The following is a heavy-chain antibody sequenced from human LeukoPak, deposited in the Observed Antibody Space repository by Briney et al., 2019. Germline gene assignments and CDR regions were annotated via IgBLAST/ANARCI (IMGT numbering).Heavy chain of an antibody. CDR2: IYYSGST. Sequence: SETLSLTCTVSGGSISSYYWSWIRQPPGKGLEWIGYIYYSGSTNYNPSLKSRVTISVDTSKDQFSLKLSSVTAADTAVYYCARSIAVAGYDYWGQGTLVTVSS. V-gene: IGHV4-59*01. J-gene: IGHJ4*02. CDR3: ARSIAVAGYDY. CDR1: GGSISSYY. D-gene: IGHD6-19*01.